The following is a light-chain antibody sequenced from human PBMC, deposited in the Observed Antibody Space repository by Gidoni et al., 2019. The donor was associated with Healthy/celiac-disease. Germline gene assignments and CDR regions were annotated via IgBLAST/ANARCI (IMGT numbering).Light chain of an antibody. J-gene: IGKJ1*01. CDR3: QQYYSSLWT. CDR2: AAS. V-gene: IGKV1-NL1*01. Sequence: DTQMAKSPSTLSSSVGDRVTITCRASQGISNSLAWYQQKPGKAPKLLLYAASSLESGVPSRFSGSGSGTDFTLTISSLQPEDFATYYCQQYYSSLWTFGQGTKVEIK. CDR1: QGISNS.